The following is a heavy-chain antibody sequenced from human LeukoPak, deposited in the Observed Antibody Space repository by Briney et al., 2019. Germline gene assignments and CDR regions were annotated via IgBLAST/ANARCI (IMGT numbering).Heavy chain of an antibody. V-gene: IGHV1-69*04. CDR1: GGTFSSYA. D-gene: IGHD2-15*01. J-gene: IGHJ6*02. CDR2: IIPILGIA. CDR3: ARDPLDIVVVVAASAYYGMDV. Sequence: GSSVKVSCKASGGTFSSYAVSWVRQAPGQGLEWMGRIIPILGIANYAQKFQGRVTITADKSTSTAYMELSSLRSEDTAVYYCARDPLDIVVVVAASAYYGMDVWGQGTTVTVSS.